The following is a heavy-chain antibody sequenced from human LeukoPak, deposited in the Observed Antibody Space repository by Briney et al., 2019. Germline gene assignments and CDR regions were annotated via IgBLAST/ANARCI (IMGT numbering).Heavy chain of an antibody. D-gene: IGHD3-3*01. CDR3: ASAGGYDFWSGYFHQYYYYMDV. CDR2: INPSGGST. V-gene: IGHV1-46*03. CDR1: GYTFTSYY. Sequence: ASVKVSCKASGYTFTSYYMHWVRQAPGQGLEWMGIINPSGGSTGYAQKFQGRVTMTRDTSTSTVYMELSSLRSEDTAVYYCASAGGYDFWSGYFHQYYYYMDVWGKGTTVTVSS. J-gene: IGHJ6*03.